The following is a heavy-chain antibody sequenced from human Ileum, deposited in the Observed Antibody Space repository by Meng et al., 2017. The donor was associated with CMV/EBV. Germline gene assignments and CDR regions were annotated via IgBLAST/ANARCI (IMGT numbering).Heavy chain of an antibody. CDR3: ARTATRDDAFDI. J-gene: IGHJ3*02. CDR1: GYTFTSYY. Sequence: ASVKVSCKASGYTFTSYYMHWVRQAPGQGLEWMGIINPSGGSTSYAQKFQGRVTMTRDTSTSTVYMELSSLRSEDTAVYYCARTATRDDAFDIWGQGTMVNGSS. D-gene: IGHD1-26*01. V-gene: IGHV1-46*01. CDR2: INPSGGST.